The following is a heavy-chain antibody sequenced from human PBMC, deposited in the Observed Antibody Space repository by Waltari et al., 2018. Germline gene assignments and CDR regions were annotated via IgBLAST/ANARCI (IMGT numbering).Heavy chain of an antibody. CDR2: INHSGST. CDR1: GGSFSGYY. J-gene: IGHJ3*02. V-gene: IGHV4-34*01. D-gene: IGHD6-13*01. Sequence: QVQLQQWGAGLLKPSETLSLTCAVYGGSFSGYYWSWIRQPPGKGLEWIGEINHSGSTNDNPALKSRVTIEVDTSKNQFSLKLGAVTAADTAVYYGVRHEPLAAAAGTWVFDIWCQGTMVTVSS. CDR3: VRHEPLAAAAGTWVFDI.